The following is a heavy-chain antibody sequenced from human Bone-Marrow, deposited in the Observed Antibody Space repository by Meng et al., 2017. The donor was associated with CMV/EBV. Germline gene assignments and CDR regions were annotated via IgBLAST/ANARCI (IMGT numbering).Heavy chain of an antibody. CDR3: ARASTTYYYYGMDV. CDR2: IHSSLGIS. D-gene: IGHD4-11*01. CDR1: GGNFSRKV. J-gene: IGHJ6*02. Sequence: SVKVSCKASGGNFSRKVISWVRQAPGQGLEWMGGIHSSLGISKLSKNFQGRVSITADELANTAYMELSSLTSEDTAVYYCARASTTYYYYGMDVWGQGTTVTVSS. V-gene: IGHV1-69*10.